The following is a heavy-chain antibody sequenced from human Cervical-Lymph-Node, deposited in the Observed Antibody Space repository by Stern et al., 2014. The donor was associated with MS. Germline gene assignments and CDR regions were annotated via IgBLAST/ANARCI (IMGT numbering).Heavy chain of an antibody. D-gene: IGHD3-9*01. J-gene: IGHJ6*02. CDR2: IDTVSRDK. Sequence: EVQLVESGGDLVQSGRSLRLSCATSGFAFDNYAMHWVRQCPGKGLEWVSGIDTVSRDKGYADFVKGRFAISRNNAKMVLYLQMDGLKSEDTAVYYCVKDLPMFGDILRPPRSSAMDVWGQGTTVRVSS. CDR1: GFAFDNYA. V-gene: IGHV3-9*01. CDR3: VKDLPMFGDILRPPRSSAMDV.